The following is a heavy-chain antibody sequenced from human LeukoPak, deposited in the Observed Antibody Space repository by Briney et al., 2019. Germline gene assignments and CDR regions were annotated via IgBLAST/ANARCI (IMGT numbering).Heavy chain of an antibody. D-gene: IGHD3-10*01. J-gene: IGHJ4*02. CDR2: IYTSGST. CDR3: ARGTETYHYGSGSYYKVDYFDY. V-gene: IGHV4-4*07. Sequence: SETLSLTCTVSGGSISSYYWSWIRQPAGKGLEWIGRIYTSGSTNYNPSLKSRVTMSVDTSKNQFSLKLSSVTAADTAVYYCARGTETYHYGSGSYYKVDYFDYWGQGTLVTVSS. CDR1: GGSISSYY.